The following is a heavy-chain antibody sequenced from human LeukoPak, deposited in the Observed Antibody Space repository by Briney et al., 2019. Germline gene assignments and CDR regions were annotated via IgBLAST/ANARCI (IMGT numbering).Heavy chain of an antibody. CDR3: ARVRGTLYHLDY. V-gene: IGHV1-2*02. D-gene: IGHD1-1*01. CDR2: INPNSGGT. J-gene: IGHJ4*02. Sequence: ASVKVSCKASGYTFTGYYMHWVRQAPGQGLEWMGWINPNSGGTKHAQKFQGRVTMTRDTSISTAYMELSRLRSDDTAVYYCARVRGTLYHLDYWGQGTLVTVSS. CDR1: GYTFTGYY.